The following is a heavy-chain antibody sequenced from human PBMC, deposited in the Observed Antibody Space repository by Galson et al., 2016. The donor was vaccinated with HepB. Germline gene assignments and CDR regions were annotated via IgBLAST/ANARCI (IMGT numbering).Heavy chain of an antibody. CDR1: GFTFSSYW. V-gene: IGHV3-74*01. D-gene: IGHD5-24*01. Sequence: SLRLSCAASGFTFSSYWMHWVRQAPGKGLGWVSRINSDGSSTSYADSVKGRFTISRDNAKNTLYLQMDSLRAEDTAVYYCARRMATITSFDYWVQGTLVTVAS. CDR3: ARRMATITSFDY. J-gene: IGHJ4*02. CDR2: INSDGSST.